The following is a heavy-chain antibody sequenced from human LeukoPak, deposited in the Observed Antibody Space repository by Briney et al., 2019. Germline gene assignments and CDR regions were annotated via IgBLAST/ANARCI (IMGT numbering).Heavy chain of an antibody. CDR3: ARTESYNSAAYNPT. CDR2: IYNDGRT. Sequence: GGSLRLSCAASGFTVSHNYMSWVRQAPGKRLEWVSNIYNDGRTYYRDSVKGRFTISRDDSENTLYLQMNNLRAEDTAVYYCARTESYNSAAYNPTWGQGTLVTVSS. CDR1: GFTVSHNY. J-gene: IGHJ5*02. V-gene: IGHV3-66*01. D-gene: IGHD2/OR15-2a*01.